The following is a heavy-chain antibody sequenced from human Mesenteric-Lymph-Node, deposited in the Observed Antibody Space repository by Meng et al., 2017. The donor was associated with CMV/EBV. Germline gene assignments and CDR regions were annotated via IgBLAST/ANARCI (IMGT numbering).Heavy chain of an antibody. V-gene: IGHV3-7*01. CDR1: GFPFHTYW. CDR3: ARDYYNSSGWGGFDP. Sequence: GGSLRLSCVVSGFPFHTYWMNWVRQAPGKGLEWVANIKEDGSEKFFVDSVKGRFTISRDNAKNSLYLQMNSLRAEDTAVYYCARDYYNSSGWGGFDPWGQGALVTVSS. J-gene: IGHJ5*02. D-gene: IGHD3-22*01. CDR2: IKEDGSEK.